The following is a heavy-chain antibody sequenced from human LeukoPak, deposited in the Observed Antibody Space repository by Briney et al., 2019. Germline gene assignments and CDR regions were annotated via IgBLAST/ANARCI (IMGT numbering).Heavy chain of an antibody. CDR1: GGSISSGSYY. Sequence: RSSETLSLTCTVSGGSISSGSYYWSWIRQPAGKGLEWIGRIYSSGSTNYNPSLKSQVTISLDTSKNQFSLKLSSVTAADTAVYYCARQTGSGLFILPGGQGTLVTVSS. V-gene: IGHV4-61*02. CDR3: ARQTGSGLFILP. J-gene: IGHJ4*02. CDR2: IYSSGST. D-gene: IGHD3/OR15-3a*01.